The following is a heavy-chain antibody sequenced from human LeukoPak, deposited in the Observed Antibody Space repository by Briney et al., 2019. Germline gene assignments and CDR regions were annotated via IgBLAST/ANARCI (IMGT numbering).Heavy chain of an antibody. J-gene: IGHJ4*02. V-gene: IGHV3-23*01. CDR3: AKESPQFDY. CDR2: ISGSGGTT. Sequence: PGGSLRLSCAASGFTFSSYAMSWVRQAPGKGLEWVSTISGSGGTTYHADPVKGRFTISRDNSKNTLYLQMNSLRVEDTAVYYCAKESPQFDYWGLGTLVTVSS. CDR1: GFTFSSYA.